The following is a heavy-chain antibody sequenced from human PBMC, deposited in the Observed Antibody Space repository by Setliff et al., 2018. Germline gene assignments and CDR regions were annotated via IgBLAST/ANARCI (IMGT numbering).Heavy chain of an antibody. D-gene: IGHD4-17*01. J-gene: IGHJ5*02. Sequence: SETLSLTCTVSGGSISTHYWSWIRQPPGKGLEWVGYMYYSEINKYNPSLESRVTIPVDTSKNQFSLTLTSVTAADTAVHYCARGLAVNRFDPWGQGTLVTVSS. CDR2: MYYSEIN. V-gene: IGHV4-59*11. CDR1: GGSISTHY. CDR3: ARGLAVNRFDP.